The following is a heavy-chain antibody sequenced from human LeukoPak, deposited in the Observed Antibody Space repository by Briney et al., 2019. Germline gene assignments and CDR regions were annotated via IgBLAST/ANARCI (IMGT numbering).Heavy chain of an antibody. CDR1: GFSLSGYD. CDR2: TRGSG. V-gene: IGHV3-30*02. J-gene: IGHJ4*02. D-gene: IGHD6-13*01. Sequence: PGGSLRLPCAASGFSLSGYDMHWARQAPDKGLEWVAFTRGSGYYAESVKGRFTISIDSSKNTLYLHMNSLRPEDTAIYYCARDGQLGYWGQGTQVIVSS. CDR3: ARDGQLGY.